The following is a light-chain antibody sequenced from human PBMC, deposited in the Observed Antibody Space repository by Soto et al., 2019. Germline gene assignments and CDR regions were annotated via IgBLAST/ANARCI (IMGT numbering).Light chain of an antibody. CDR2: EVS. Sequence: QSALTQPPSASGSPGQSVTISCTGTSSDVGGYNSVSWYQQHPGKAPKLMIYEVSKRPSGVPDRFSGSKSGNTASLTVSGLQAEDEADYCCSSYAGSNNVVFGRGTQLTVL. CDR3: SSYAGSNNVV. CDR1: SSDVGGYNS. V-gene: IGLV2-8*01. J-gene: IGLJ2*01.